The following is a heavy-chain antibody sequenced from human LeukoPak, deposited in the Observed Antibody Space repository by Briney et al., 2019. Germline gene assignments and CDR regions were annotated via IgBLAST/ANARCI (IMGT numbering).Heavy chain of an antibody. CDR1: GYTFTGYY. CDR3: ARGVEAAVAGSIDY. J-gene: IGHJ4*02. CDR2: IDPNSGGT. Sequence: ASVKVSCKASGYTFTGYYMHWVRQAPGQGLEWMGWIDPNSGGTNYAQKFQGRVTMTRDTSISTAYMELSRLRSDDTAVYYCARGVEAAVAGSIDYWGQGTLVTVSS. D-gene: IGHD6-19*01. V-gene: IGHV1-2*02.